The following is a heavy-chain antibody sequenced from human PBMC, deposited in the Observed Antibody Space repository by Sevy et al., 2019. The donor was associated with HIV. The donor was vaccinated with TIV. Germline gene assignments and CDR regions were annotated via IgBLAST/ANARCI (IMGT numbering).Heavy chain of an antibody. CDR1: GYTFSTYH. CDR3: ARAYCSGGRCYSLAY. CDR2: VSPHNGDT. V-gene: IGHV1-18*01. Sequence: ASVKVSCKVSGYTFSTYHITWVRQAPGQGLDWMGRVSPHNGDTNYAQKLQGRVTMITDASTNTAYMELGSLRSDDTAVYYCARAYCSGGRCYSLAYWGQGTLVTVSS. J-gene: IGHJ4*02. D-gene: IGHD2-15*01.